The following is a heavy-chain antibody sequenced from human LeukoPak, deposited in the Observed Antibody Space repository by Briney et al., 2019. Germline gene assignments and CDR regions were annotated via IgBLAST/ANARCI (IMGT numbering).Heavy chain of an antibody. D-gene: IGHD3-10*01. J-gene: IGHJ4*02. CDR2: INPNSGGT. CDR1: GYTLTAYY. V-gene: IGHV1-2*06. Sequence: ASVKVSCKASGYTLTAYYIYWVRQAPGQGLEWMGRINPNSGGTDYAQNFQGRVTMTRDTSISTAYMELSSLRSEDTAVYYCAADTYGSGSHWGQGTLVTVSS. CDR3: AADTYGSGSH.